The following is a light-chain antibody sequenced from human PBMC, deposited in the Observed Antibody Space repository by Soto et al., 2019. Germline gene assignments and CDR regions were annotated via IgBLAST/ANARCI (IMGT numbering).Light chain of an antibody. CDR3: QQRGD. CDR1: QSVSSY. V-gene: IGKV3-11*01. Sequence: IVLTQSPATLSLSPGERATLSCRASQSVSSYLAWYQQKPGQAPRLLVYDTSNRATGIPARFSGSGSGIDFTLTISSLEPEDCAVYYCQQRGDFGGGTKVEIK. CDR2: DTS. J-gene: IGKJ4*01.